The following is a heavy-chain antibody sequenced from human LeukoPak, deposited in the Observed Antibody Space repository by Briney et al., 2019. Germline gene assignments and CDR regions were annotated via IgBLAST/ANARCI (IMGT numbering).Heavy chain of an antibody. D-gene: IGHD6-19*01. V-gene: IGHV3-33*01. CDR2: IYYDGSNK. CDR1: GGTFSSYG. Sequence: SCKASGGTFSSYGMHWVRQAPGKGLEWVAVIYYDGSNKYYADSVKGRFTISRDNSKNTLYLQMNSLRAEDTAVYYCARGPSSSGWGDYFDYWGQGTLVTVSS. CDR3: ARGPSSSGWGDYFDY. J-gene: IGHJ4*02.